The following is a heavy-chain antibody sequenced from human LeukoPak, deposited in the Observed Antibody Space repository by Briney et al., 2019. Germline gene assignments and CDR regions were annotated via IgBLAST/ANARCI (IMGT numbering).Heavy chain of an antibody. CDR3: ARDLSGPLDY. D-gene: IGHD5-12*01. J-gene: IGHJ4*02. CDR1: GXTVSHNY. V-gene: IGHV3-66*01. CDR2: IYSGGST. Sequence: PGGSLRLSCAASGXTVSHNYMSWVRQAPGKGLEWVSVIYSGGSTNYADSVKGRFTISRDNSKNALYLQMNSLRAEDTAVYYCARDLSGPLDYWGQGTLVTVSS.